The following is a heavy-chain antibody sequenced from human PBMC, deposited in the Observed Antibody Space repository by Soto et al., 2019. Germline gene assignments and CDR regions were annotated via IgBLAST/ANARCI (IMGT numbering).Heavy chain of an antibody. V-gene: IGHV4-31*03. CDR3: ARTCSGGSCSLGPY. CDR1: GGSISSGGYY. J-gene: IGHJ4*02. Sequence: SETLSLTCTVSGGSISSGGYYWSWIRQHPGKGLEWIGYIYYSGSTYYNPSLKSRVTISVDTSKNQFSLKLSSVTAADTAVYYCARTCSGGSCSLGPYWGQGTLVTVSS. CDR2: IYYSGST. D-gene: IGHD2-15*01.